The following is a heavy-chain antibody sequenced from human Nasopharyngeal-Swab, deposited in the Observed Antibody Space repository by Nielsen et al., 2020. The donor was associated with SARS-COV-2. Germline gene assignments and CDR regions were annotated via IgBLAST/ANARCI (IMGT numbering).Heavy chain of an antibody. CDR2: IWYDGSNK. D-gene: IGHD6-19*01. CDR1: GFTFSSYG. Sequence: GESLKISCAASGFTFSSYGMHWVRQAPGKGLEWVAVIWYDGSNKYYADSVKGRFTISRDNSKNTLYLQMNSLRAEDTAVYYCARDPPGIAVAEADAFDIWGQGTMVTVSS. V-gene: IGHV3-33*01. CDR3: ARDPPGIAVAEADAFDI. J-gene: IGHJ3*02.